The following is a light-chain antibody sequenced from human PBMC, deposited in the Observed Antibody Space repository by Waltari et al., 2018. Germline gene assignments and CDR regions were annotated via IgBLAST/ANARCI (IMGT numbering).Light chain of an antibody. CDR1: QSVSST. CDR3: QQYNNWPLT. Sequence: EKVMTQSPATLSVSPGERATLPSRASQSVSSTLARYQQKPVQAPRLLIYGASTRATGIPARFSGSVSGTEFTLTISSLQSEDFAVYYCQQYNNWPLTFGGGTKVEIK. CDR2: GAS. V-gene: IGKV3-15*01. J-gene: IGKJ4*01.